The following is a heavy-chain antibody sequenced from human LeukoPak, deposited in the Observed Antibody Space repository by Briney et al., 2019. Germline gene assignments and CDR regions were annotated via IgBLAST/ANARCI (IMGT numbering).Heavy chain of an antibody. J-gene: IGHJ4*02. V-gene: IGHV3-48*03. Sequence: GGSLRLSCAASGFTFSSYEMIGVRQAPGKGLEWVSYISSSGRTIFYADSVKGRFTVSRDNAKNSLYLQMNSLRAEDTAVYYCVRRYCSSSSCTLDSWGQGTLVTVSS. CDR1: GFTFSSYE. CDR2: ISSSGRTI. D-gene: IGHD2-15*01. CDR3: VRRYCSSSSCTLDS.